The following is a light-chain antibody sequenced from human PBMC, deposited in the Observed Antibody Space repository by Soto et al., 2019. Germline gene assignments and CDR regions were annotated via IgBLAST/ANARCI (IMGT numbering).Light chain of an antibody. CDR2: VAS. Sequence: DIQLTQSPSFLSASVGDRVTITCRASQGIGSYLAWYQQKQGKAPNLLIYVASTLQNGVPSRFRGSGSGTLFTLTVSSLQPEDFATYYCQQVIRYPYTFGQGTKLEIK. CDR3: QQVIRYPYT. V-gene: IGKV1-9*01. CDR1: QGIGSY. J-gene: IGKJ2*01.